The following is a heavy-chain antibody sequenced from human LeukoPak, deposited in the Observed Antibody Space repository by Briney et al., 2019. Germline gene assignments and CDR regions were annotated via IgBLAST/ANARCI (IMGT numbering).Heavy chain of an antibody. CDR1: GGSISSGGYY. J-gene: IGHJ5*02. Sequence: SETLSLTCTVSGGSISSGGYYWSWIRQPPGKGLEWIGYIYYSGSTNYNPSLKSRVTISVDTSKNQFSLKLSSVTAADTAVYYCARVRAVAGTFWFDPWGQGTLVTVSS. D-gene: IGHD6-19*01. CDR3: ARVRAVAGTFWFDP. V-gene: IGHV4-61*08. CDR2: IYYSGST.